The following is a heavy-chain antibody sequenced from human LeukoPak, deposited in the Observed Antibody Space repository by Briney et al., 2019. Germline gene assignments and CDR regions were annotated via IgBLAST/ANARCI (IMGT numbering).Heavy chain of an antibody. Sequence: LGASVKASCKASGYTFTGYYMHWVRQAPGQGLEWMGWINPNSGGTNYAQKFQGRVTMTRDTSISTAYMELSRLRSDDTAVYYCARYCSSTSCYGNPNAWGQGTMVTVSS. CDR2: INPNSGGT. V-gene: IGHV1-2*02. J-gene: IGHJ3*01. D-gene: IGHD2-2*01. CDR3: ARYCSSTSCYGNPNA. CDR1: GYTFTGYY.